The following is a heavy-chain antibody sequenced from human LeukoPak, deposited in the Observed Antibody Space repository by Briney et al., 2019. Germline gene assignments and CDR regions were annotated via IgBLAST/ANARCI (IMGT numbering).Heavy chain of an antibody. CDR3: AKLLRGATIYDF. CDR1: GFTFSRFW. CDR2: IDQDESTI. J-gene: IGHJ4*01. Sequence: GGSLRLSCAASGFTFSRFWMSWVRQAPGKGLEWVASIDQDESTIRYVDSVRGRFTISRDNVKNSLFLQMNSLRVEDTAFYYCAKLLRGATIYDFWGHGVLVTVSS. V-gene: IGHV3-7*01. D-gene: IGHD5-24*01.